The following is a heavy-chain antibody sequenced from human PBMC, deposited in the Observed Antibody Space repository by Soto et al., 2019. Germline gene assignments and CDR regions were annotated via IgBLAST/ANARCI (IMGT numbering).Heavy chain of an antibody. CDR1: GFTFSSYG. CDR2: IWYDGSNK. Sequence: QVQLVESGGGVVQPGRSLRLSCAASGFTFSSYGMHWVRQAPGKGLEWVAVIWYDGSNKYYADSVKGRFTISRDNSKNTLYLQMNSLRAEDTAVYYCARGCGGSCYSGGMDVWGQGTTVTVSS. J-gene: IGHJ6*02. CDR3: ARGCGGSCYSGGMDV. V-gene: IGHV3-33*01. D-gene: IGHD2-15*01.